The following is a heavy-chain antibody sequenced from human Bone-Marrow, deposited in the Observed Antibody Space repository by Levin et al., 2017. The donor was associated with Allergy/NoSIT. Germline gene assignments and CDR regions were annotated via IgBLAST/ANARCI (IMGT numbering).Heavy chain of an antibody. CDR1: GFSVNNYW. D-gene: IGHD3-16*01. V-gene: IGHV3-74*01. Sequence: GGSLRLSCAASGFSVNNYWMHWVRQGPGEGLEWVSRINEDGNVLNYADSVKGRFTIYRDNAKNTLYLQMNSLRADDTAVYYCSKDTFGVEDQWGQGTLVTVSS. CDR2: INEDGNVL. J-gene: IGHJ4*01. CDR3: SKDTFGVEDQ.